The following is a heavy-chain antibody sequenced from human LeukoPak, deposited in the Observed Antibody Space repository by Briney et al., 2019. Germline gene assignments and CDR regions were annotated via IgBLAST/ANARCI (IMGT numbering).Heavy chain of an antibody. CDR2: IDSSSRYI. CDR3: ARVGGHCTSTSCPPPDY. V-gene: IGHV3-21*01. J-gene: IGHJ4*02. CDR1: GCTFSSYN. Sequence: AGGSLRLSCAASGCTFSSYNMDWVRQAPGKGLEWVSFIDSSSRYIYQADSVKGRFTISRDNAKSSVFLQMNSLRAEDTAVYYCARVGGHCTSTSCPPPDYWGQGTLVTVSS. D-gene: IGHD2-2*01.